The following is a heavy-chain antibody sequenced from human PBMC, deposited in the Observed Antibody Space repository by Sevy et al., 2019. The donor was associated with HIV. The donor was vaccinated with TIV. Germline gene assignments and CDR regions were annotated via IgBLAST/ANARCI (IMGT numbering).Heavy chain of an antibody. D-gene: IGHD6-6*01. J-gene: IGHJ4*02. CDR3: ARRRYSSSLGDY. V-gene: IGHV4-39*01. CDR2: IYYSGST. CDR1: GGSISSSSYY. Sequence: SETLSLTCTVSGGSISSSSYYWGWIRQPPGKGLEWIGSIYYSGSTYYNPSLKSRVTISVDTSKNQFSLKLSSVTAADTAVYYCARRRYSSSLGDYWGKGTLVTVSS.